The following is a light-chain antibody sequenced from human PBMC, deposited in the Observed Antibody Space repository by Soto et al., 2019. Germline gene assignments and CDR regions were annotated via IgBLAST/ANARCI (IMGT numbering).Light chain of an antibody. J-gene: IGKJ1*01. Sequence: DIHLTQSPSFLSASVGDRVTITCRPSQAVPNNMAWYQQKPGKAPKLLIYKASTLKSGVPSRFSGSGSGTELTLTISSLQPDDFATYYCQHYNSYSEAFGQGTKVDIK. CDR2: KAS. CDR1: QAVPNN. CDR3: QHYNSYSEA. V-gene: IGKV1-5*03.